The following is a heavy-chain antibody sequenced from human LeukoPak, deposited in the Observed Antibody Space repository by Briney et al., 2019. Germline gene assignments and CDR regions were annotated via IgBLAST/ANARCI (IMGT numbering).Heavy chain of an antibody. CDR2: ISAYNGNT. V-gene: IGHV1-18*01. CDR3: ARSQVGYCSGGSCYLGSDYFDY. D-gene: IGHD2-15*01. J-gene: IGHJ4*02. Sequence: ASVKVSCKASGYTFTSYGISWVRQAPGQGLEWMGWISAYNGNTNYAQKLQGRVTMTTDTSTSTAYMELRSLRSDDTAVYYCARSQVGYCSGGSCYLGSDYFDYWGQGTLVTVSS. CDR1: GYTFTSYG.